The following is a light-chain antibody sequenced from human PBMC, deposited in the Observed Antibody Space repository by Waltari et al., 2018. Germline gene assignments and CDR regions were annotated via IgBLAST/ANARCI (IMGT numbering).Light chain of an antibody. Sequence: SYVLTQPPSVSVAPGKTARSTCGGNNIGSKSVHWYQQKPGQAPLLVVYDDRDRPSGIPERFSASNSGNTATMTISRVEDGDEADYYCQVWDTTSNHVVFGGGTKLTVL. V-gene: IGLV3-21*03. CDR3: QVWDTTSNHVV. J-gene: IGLJ2*01. CDR2: DDR. CDR1: NIGSKS.